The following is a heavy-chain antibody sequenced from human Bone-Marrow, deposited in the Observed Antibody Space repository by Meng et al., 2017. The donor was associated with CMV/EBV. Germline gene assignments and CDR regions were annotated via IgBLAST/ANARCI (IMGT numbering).Heavy chain of an antibody. J-gene: IGHJ6*02. V-gene: IGHV3-73*01. CDR2: IRSKANSYAT. D-gene: IGHD2-2*02. Sequence: GESLKISCAASGFTFSGSAMHWVRQASGKGLECVGRIRSKANSYATAYAASVKGRFTISRDDSKNTAYLQMNSLRAEDTAVYYCAKDPRLVGYCSSTSCYTDPKGGMDVWGQGTTVTVSS. CDR3: AKDPRLVGYCSSTSCYTDPKGGMDV. CDR1: GFTFSGSA.